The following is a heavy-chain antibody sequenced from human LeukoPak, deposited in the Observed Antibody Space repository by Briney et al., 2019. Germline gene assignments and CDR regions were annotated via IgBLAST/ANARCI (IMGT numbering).Heavy chain of an antibody. V-gene: IGHV3-21*01. CDR2: ISSSSSYI. D-gene: IGHD2-15*01. Sequence: GGSLRLPCAASGFTFSSYSMNWVRQAPGKGLEWVSSISSSSSYIYYADSVKGRFTISRDNAKNSLYLQMNSLRAEDTAVYYCAREEDIVVVVAADGMDVWGQGTTVTVSS. CDR3: AREEDIVVVVAADGMDV. CDR1: GFTFSSYS. J-gene: IGHJ6*02.